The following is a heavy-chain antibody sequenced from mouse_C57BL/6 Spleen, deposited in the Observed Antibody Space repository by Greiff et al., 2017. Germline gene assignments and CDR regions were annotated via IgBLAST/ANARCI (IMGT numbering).Heavy chain of an antibody. D-gene: IGHD1-1*02. CDR3: AGGWDGYYFDY. CDR1: GYTFTSYW. J-gene: IGHJ2*01. CDR2: IYPSDSET. Sequence: VQLQQSGAELVRPGSSVKLSCKASGYTFTSYWMDWVKQRPGQGLEWIGNIYPSDSETHYNQKFKDKATLTVDKSSSTAYMQLSSLTSEDSAVYCCAGGWDGYYFDYWGQGTTLTVSS. V-gene: IGHV1-61*01.